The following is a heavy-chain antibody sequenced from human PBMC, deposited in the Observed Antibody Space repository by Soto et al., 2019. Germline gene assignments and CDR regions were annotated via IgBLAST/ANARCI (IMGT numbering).Heavy chain of an antibody. CDR3: ARHALTTSIDQLQPVDF. V-gene: IGHV4-39*01. D-gene: IGHD2-2*01. CDR1: GDSISGRACY. J-gene: IGHJ4*02. Sequence: SETLSLTCSVSGDSISGRACYWGWIRHPPGKDLEWIGSVHYSGTTSYNPSLKTRVTISEDMSKNQLSLRLTSVTAADTAIYYCARHALTTSIDQLQPVDFWGQGTLVTVSS. CDR2: VHYSGTT.